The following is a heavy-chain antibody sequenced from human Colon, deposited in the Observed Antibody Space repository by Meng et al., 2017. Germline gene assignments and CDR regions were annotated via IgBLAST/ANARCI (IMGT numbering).Heavy chain of an antibody. CDR3: ARERLSSGWYGGRWFDP. Sequence: QRQASGPGLVKPSGTLSLTCAVSSGSISSSNWWSWVRQPPGKGLEWIGEINHSGSTNYNPSLKSRVTISVDTSKNQFFLKLSSVTAADTAVYYCARERLSSGWYGGRWFDPWGQGTLVTASS. D-gene: IGHD6-19*01. CDR2: INHSGST. V-gene: IGHV4-4*02. J-gene: IGHJ5*02. CDR1: SGSISSSNW.